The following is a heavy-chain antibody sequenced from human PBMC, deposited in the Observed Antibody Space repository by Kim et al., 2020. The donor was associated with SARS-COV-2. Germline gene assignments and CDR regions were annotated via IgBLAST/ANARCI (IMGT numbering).Heavy chain of an antibody. Sequence: GGSLRLSCAASGFTFDDYAMHWVRQAPGKGLEWVSGISWNSGSIGYADSVKGRFTISRDNAKNSLYLQMNSLRAEDTALYYCAKDIIPTYSSSWYGIDPWGQGTLVTVSS. J-gene: IGHJ5*02. CDR1: GFTFDDYA. CDR3: AKDIIPTYSSSWYGIDP. V-gene: IGHV3-9*01. D-gene: IGHD6-13*01. CDR2: ISWNSGSI.